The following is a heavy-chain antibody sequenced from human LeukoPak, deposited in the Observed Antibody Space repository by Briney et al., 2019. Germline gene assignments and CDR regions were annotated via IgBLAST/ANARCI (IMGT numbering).Heavy chain of an antibody. CDR2: INHSGST. D-gene: IGHD3-9*01. CDR1: GGSFSGYY. V-gene: IGHV4-34*01. Sequence: SETLSLTCAVYGGSFSGYYWSWIRQPPGKGLEWIGEINHSGSTNYNPSLKSRVTISVDTSKNQFSLKLSSVTAADTAVYYCARVTYYDISTGHLKAFDIWGQGTMVTVSS. CDR3: ARVTYYDISTGHLKAFDI. J-gene: IGHJ3*02.